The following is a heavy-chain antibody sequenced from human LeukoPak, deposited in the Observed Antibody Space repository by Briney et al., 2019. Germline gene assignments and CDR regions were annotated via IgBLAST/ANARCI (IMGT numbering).Heavy chain of an antibody. CDR2: IDKEKNSYATAS. V-gene: IGHV3-73*01. CDR1: GFTFSGSA. CDR3: TRDSGTYNWLDP. Sequence: GGSLKLSCAASGFTFSGSAIHWVRQSFGKGLEWIGHIDKEKNSYATASAYAVSVEARFTVSRDDSKNMAFLQMSGLKTEDTALYFCTRDSGTYNWLDPWGQGTLVTVSS. J-gene: IGHJ5*02. D-gene: IGHD1-26*01.